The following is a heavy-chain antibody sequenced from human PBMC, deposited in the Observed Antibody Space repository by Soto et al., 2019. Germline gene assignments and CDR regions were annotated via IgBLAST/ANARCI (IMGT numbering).Heavy chain of an antibody. CDR3: ARGRIVASIHDAFEI. CDR1: GYDFTSYG. Sequence: QGQLLQSGDEVKKPGASVRVSCRAPGYDFTSYGISWVRQAPGQGLEWVSWISAYNGKRDTAQKFQGRLTMTLDTSTDTAHMELGDLTSADTAVYYCARGRIVASIHDAFEIWGQGTMVAVSS. V-gene: IGHV1-18*01. CDR2: ISAYNGKR. D-gene: IGHD2-15*01. J-gene: IGHJ3*02.